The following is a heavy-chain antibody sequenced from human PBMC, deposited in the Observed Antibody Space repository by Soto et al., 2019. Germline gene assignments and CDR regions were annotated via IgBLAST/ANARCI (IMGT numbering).Heavy chain of an antibody. D-gene: IGHD2-8*01. Sequence: QVQLPESGPGLVKPSETLSLPCTDSGGSISSYYWSWIRQPPGKGLEWIGYIYYSGSTNSTPSLKSLFTISVDTSKNQCSLKLSSVTAADSAVYYCASRYAGNFDYWGQGTLVTVSS. CDR1: GGSISSYY. V-gene: IGHV4-59*01. J-gene: IGHJ4*02. CDR3: ASRYAGNFDY. CDR2: IYYSGST.